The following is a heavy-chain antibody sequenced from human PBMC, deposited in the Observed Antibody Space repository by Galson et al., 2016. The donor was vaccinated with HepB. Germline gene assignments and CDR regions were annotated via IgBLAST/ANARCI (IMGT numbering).Heavy chain of an antibody. CDR1: GDSIISTSYY. V-gene: IGHV4-39*01. CDR3: ARQSIQWGYSDF. J-gene: IGHJ4*02. CDR2: IYYSGTT. Sequence: SETLSLTCTVSGDSIISTSYYWAVIRQPPGKGLEWIGTIYYSGTTYYNPSVKSRLTLSVDTSQSQFSLRLNSVTAADTAVCFCARQSIQWGYSDFWGPGALITVSS. D-gene: IGHD3-22*01.